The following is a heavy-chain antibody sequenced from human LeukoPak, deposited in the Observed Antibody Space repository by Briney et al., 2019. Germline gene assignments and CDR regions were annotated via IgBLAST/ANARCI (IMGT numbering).Heavy chain of an antibody. CDR3: ARDLPGIAVAGTSNAFDT. Sequence: SQTLSLTCAISGDSVSSNSAAWNWIRQSPSRGLEWLGRTYYRSKWYNDYAVSVKSRITINPDTSKNQFSLQLNSVTPEDTAVYYCARDLPGIAVAGTSNAFDTWGQGTMVTVSS. CDR1: GDSVSSNSAA. J-gene: IGHJ3*02. CDR2: TYYRSKWYN. D-gene: IGHD6-19*01. V-gene: IGHV6-1*01.